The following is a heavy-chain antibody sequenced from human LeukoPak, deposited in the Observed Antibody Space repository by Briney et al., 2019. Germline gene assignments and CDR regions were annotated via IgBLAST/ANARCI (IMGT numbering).Heavy chain of an antibody. Sequence: ASVKVSCKASGYTFTGYYMHWVRQAPGQGLEWMGRINPNSGGTNYAQKFQGRVTMTRDTSISTACMELSRLRSDDTAVYYCASSDCSGGSCYLDYWGQGTLVTVSS. V-gene: IGHV1-2*06. J-gene: IGHJ4*02. D-gene: IGHD2-15*01. CDR1: GYTFTGYY. CDR3: ASSDCSGGSCYLDY. CDR2: INPNSGGT.